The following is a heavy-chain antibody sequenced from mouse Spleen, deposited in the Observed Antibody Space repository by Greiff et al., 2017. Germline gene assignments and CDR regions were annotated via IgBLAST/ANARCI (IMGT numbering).Heavy chain of an antibody. V-gene: IGHV5-12*02. CDR1: GFTFSDYY. CDR2: ISNGGGST. D-gene: IGHD2-2*01. J-gene: IGHJ3*01. Sequence: EVQRVESGGGLVQPGGSLKLSCATSGFTFSDYYMYWVRQTPEKRLEWVAYISNGGGSTYYPDTVKGRFTISRDNAKNTLYLQMSRLKSEDTAMYYCARHEDGYARQAWFAYWGQGTLVTVSA. CDR3: ARHEDGYARQAWFAY.